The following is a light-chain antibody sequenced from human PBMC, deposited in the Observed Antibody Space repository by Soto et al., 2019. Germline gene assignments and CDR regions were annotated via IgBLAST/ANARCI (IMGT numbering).Light chain of an antibody. J-gene: IGLJ1*01. CDR3: CSYGGSSALPYV. Sequence: QSVLAQPASVSGSPEQSVTISCTGTSSVVGTYNLVSWYQQHPGKAPKLIIYEVTERPSGVSNRFSGSKFGNTASLTISGLLPEDEADYYCCSYGGSSALPYVFGTGTKVTVL. V-gene: IGLV2-23*02. CDR2: EVT. CDR1: SSVVGTYNL.